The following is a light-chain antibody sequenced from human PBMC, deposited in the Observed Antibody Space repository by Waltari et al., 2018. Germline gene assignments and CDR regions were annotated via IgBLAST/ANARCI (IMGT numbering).Light chain of an antibody. CDR3: QQYGSSPWT. CDR2: GAS. V-gene: IGKV3-20*01. CDR1: QSVSSSY. J-gene: IGKJ1*01. Sequence: EIVLTQSPGTLSLSQGERATLSCRASQSVSSSYLAWYQQKPGQAPRVLIHGASNRATGIPDRFSGSGSGTDFTLTIIRLEPEDFAVYYCQQYGSSPWTVGQGTKVEIK.